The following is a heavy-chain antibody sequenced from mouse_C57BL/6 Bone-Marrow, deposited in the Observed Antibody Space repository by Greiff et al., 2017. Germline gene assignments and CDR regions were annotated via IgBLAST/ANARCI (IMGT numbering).Heavy chain of an antibody. CDR3: ARRGDYYGSSYWYFDV. Sequence: QVQLQQPGAELVMPGASVKLSCKASGYTFTSYWMHWVKPRPGQGLEWIGEIDPSDSYTNYNQKFKGKSTLTVDNSSSTAYMQLSSLTSEDSAVYYCARRGDYYGSSYWYFDVWGTGTTVTVSS. CDR1: GYTFTSYW. J-gene: IGHJ1*03. V-gene: IGHV1-69*01. D-gene: IGHD1-1*01. CDR2: IDPSDSYT.